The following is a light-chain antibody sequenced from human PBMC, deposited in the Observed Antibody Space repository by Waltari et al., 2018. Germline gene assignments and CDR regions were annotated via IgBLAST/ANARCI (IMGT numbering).Light chain of an antibody. CDR3: CSYAGSSPYV. CDR2: EVS. Sequence: ALTHPPPLPGPPGQSTPTSSTGAISHAGSYNLVSWYQQHPGKAPKIMIYEVSKRPSGVSNRFSGSKSGNTASLTISGLQAEDEADYYCCSYAGSSPYVFGSGTKVTVV. V-gene: IGLV2-23*02. J-gene: IGLJ1*01. CDR1: ISHAGSYNL.